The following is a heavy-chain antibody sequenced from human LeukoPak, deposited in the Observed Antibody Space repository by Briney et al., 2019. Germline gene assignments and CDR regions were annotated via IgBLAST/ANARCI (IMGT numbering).Heavy chain of an antibody. D-gene: IGHD2-15*01. CDR3: ASRHCSGGGCYFAGADPFDY. Sequence: GGSLRLSCAASGFTVSSTYMSWVRQAPGKGLEWVSVIYSGGNIYYIDSVKGRFTISKDTSKNTLYLQMNSLRAEDTAVYYCASRHCSGGGCYFAGADPFDYWGQGILVTVSS. CDR1: GFTVSSTY. V-gene: IGHV3-53*01. CDR2: IYSGGNI. J-gene: IGHJ4*02.